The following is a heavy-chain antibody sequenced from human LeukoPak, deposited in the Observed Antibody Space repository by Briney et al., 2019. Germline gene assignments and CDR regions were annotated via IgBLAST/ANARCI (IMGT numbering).Heavy chain of an antibody. D-gene: IGHD3-22*01. CDR3: AKENSVTMIVVVLGNAFDI. CDR2: ISSSGSTI. Sequence: PGGSLRLSCAASGFTFSSYEMNWVRQAPGKGLEWVSYISSSGSTIYYADSVKGRFTISRDNAKNSLYLQMNSLRAEDTAVYYCAKENSVTMIVVVLGNAFDIWGQGTMVTVSS. V-gene: IGHV3-48*03. CDR1: GFTFSSYE. J-gene: IGHJ3*02.